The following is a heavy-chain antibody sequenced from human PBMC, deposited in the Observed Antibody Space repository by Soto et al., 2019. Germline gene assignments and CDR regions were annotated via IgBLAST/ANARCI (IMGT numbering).Heavy chain of an antibody. V-gene: IGHV6-1*01. Sequence: SQTLSLTCAISGDSVSSNSAAWNWIRQSPSRGLEWLGRTYYRSKWYNDYAVSVKSRITINPDTSKNQFSLQLNSVTPEDTAVYYCARGGQWLVYYYYYGMDVWGQGTTVTVSS. D-gene: IGHD6-19*01. J-gene: IGHJ6*02. CDR1: GDSVSSNSAA. CDR2: TYYRSKWYN. CDR3: ARGGQWLVYYYYYGMDV.